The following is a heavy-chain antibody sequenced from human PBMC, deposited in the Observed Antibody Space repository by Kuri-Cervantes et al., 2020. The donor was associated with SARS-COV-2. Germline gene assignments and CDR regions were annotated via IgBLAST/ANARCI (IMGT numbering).Heavy chain of an antibody. CDR2: IKSKSDGETT. J-gene: IGHJ4*02. V-gene: IGHV3-15*01. D-gene: IGHD1-7*01. CDR3: TTDQPFWAGTTGPFDY. Sequence: GGSLRLSCAASGFPFNHAWMNWVRQVPGKGLEWVGRIKSKSDGETTDYAAPVQGRFTISRADSKNTLYLQMNSLKTEDTAVYYCTTDQPFWAGTTGPFDYWGQGTLVTVSS. CDR1: GFPFNHAW.